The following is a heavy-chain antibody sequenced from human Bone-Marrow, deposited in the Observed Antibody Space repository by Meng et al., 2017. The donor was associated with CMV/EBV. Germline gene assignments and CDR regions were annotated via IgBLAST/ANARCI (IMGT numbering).Heavy chain of an antibody. V-gene: IGHV3-69-1*01. CDR1: GFTVSSNY. CDR3: ARDLTRWGSSNKGRIRAGMDV. CDR2: ISSTSYT. D-gene: IGHD6-13*01. Sequence: GESLKISCAASGFTVSSNYMSWVRQAPGKGLEWVSFISSTSYTYYADSVKGRFTISRDNTKNSLYLQMNSLRAEDTAVYYCARDLTRWGSSNKGRIRAGMDVWGQGTTVTVSS. J-gene: IGHJ6*02.